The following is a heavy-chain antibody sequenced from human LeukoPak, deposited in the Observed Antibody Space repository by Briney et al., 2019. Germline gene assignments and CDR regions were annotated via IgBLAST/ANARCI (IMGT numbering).Heavy chain of an antibody. D-gene: IGHD1-26*01. CDR2: INHSGST. CDR3: ARRVSRRVTGYIGTLDY. V-gene: IGHV4-34*01. CDR1: GFTFSNYA. J-gene: IGHJ4*02. Sequence: NPGGSLRLSCAASGFTFSNYAMSWVRQAPGKGLEWIGEINHSGSTNYNPSLKSRVTISVDTSKNQFSLKLSSVTAADTAVYYCARRVSRRVTGYIGTLDYWGQGTLVTVSS.